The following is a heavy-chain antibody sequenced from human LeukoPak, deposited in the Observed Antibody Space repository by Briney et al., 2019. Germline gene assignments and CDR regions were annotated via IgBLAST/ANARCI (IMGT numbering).Heavy chain of an antibody. CDR3: ARVRPSDMITFGGVDLDAFDI. V-gene: IGHV4-59*01. CDR2: IYYSGST. J-gene: IGHJ3*02. CDR1: GGSISSYY. D-gene: IGHD3-16*01. Sequence: KPSETLSLTCTVSGGSISSYYWSWIRQPPGKGLEWIGYIYYSGSTNYNPSLKSRVIISVDTSKNQLALNLSSVTAADTAVYYCARVRPSDMITFGGVDLDAFDIWGQGTMVTVSS.